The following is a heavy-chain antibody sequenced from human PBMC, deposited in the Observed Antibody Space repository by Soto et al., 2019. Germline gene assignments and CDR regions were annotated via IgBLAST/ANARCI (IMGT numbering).Heavy chain of an antibody. CDR1: GFTFSNAW. V-gene: IGHV3-15*07. CDR3: TTDPVTTVTSYFDY. J-gene: IGHJ4*02. CDR2: IKSKTDGGTT. D-gene: IGHD4-17*01. Sequence: EVQLVESGGGLVQPGGSLRLSCAASGFTFSNAWMNWFRQAPGKGLEWVGRIKSKTDGGTTDYAAPVQGRFTISRDDSKNTLYLQMNSLKTEDTAVYYCTTDPVTTVTSYFDYWGQGTLVTVSS.